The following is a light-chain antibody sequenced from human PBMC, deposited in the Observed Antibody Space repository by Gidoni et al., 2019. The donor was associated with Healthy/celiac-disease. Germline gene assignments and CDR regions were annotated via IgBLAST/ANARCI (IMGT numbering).Light chain of an antibody. CDR2: GAS. V-gene: IGKV3-15*01. CDR1: QSVSSN. J-gene: IGKJ1*01. Sequence: EIVMTQSPATLSVSPGERATLSCRASQSVSSNLAWYQQKPGQAPRLLIYGASTRATGIPARFSGSGSGTEFTLTISSLQSEDFAVYYCQQYSNWHPTFGQGTKVEIK. CDR3: QQYSNWHPT.